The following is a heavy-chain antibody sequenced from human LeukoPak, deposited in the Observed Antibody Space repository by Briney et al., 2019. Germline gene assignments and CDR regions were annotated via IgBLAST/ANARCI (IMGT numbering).Heavy chain of an antibody. D-gene: IGHD3-16*01. V-gene: IGHV3-21*06. CDR1: GFTFSSYS. CDR3: ARGGDHPTFLFQYMDV. CDR2: ISTSSSYI. J-gene: IGHJ6*03. Sequence: GGSLRLSCAASGFTFSSYSMNWFRQAPGKGLEWVSSISTSSSYIYYADSVKGRFTISRDNAKNSLSLQMNSLRAEDTAVYYCARGGDHPTFLFQYMDVWGKGTTVTVSS.